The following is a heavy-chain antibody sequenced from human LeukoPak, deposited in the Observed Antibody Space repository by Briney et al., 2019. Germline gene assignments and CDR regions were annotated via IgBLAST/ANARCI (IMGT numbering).Heavy chain of an antibody. V-gene: IGHV3-30-3*01. J-gene: IGHJ4*02. Sequence: PGRSLRLSCAASGFTFSSYAMHWVRQAPGKGLEWVAVISYDVITKYYADSVKGRFTLSRDNSKNILFLQMDSLRAEDTAVYFCAREDYGASGSSLGNLDYWGQGTLVTVSS. CDR1: GFTFSSYA. CDR2: ISYDVITK. D-gene: IGHD4/OR15-4a*01. CDR3: AREDYGASGSSLGNLDY.